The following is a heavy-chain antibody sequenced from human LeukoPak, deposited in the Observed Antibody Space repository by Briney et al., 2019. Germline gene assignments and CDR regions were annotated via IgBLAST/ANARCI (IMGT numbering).Heavy chain of an antibody. CDR3: ARDAATINFDY. CDR1: GYTFTGYS. Sequence: ASVKVSCKASGYTFTGYSINWVRQAPGQGLEWMGWINSYTGNPTYAQGFTGRFVFSLDTSVSTAYLQISSLKAEDTAVYYCARDAATINFDYWGQGTLVTVSS. D-gene: IGHD5-24*01. J-gene: IGHJ4*02. CDR2: INSYTGNP. V-gene: IGHV7-4-1*02.